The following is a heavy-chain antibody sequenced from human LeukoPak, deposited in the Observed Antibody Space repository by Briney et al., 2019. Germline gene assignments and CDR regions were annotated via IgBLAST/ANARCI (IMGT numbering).Heavy chain of an antibody. Sequence: ASVKVSCKASGYTFTSYYMHWARQAPGQGLEWMGIINPSGGSTSYAQKFQGRVTMTRDTSTSTVYMELSSLRSEDTAVYYCARDAVDRLYDYWGQGTLVTVSS. CDR2: INPSGGST. V-gene: IGHV1-46*01. J-gene: IGHJ4*02. D-gene: IGHD4-23*01. CDR1: GYTFTSYY. CDR3: ARDAVDRLYDY.